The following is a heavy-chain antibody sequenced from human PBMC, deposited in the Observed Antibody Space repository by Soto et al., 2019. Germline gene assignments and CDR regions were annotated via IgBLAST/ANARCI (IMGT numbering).Heavy chain of an antibody. Sequence: ASVKVSCKASGYTFTSYYIHWVRQAPGQGLEWMGIINPSGGSTSYAQKFQGRVTMTRDTSTSTVYMELSSLRSEDTAVYYCARGDYDFPNPGRLNYYSDYWGQGTLVTVSS. D-gene: IGHD3-3*01. J-gene: IGHJ4*02. V-gene: IGHV1-46*01. CDR2: INPSGGST. CDR1: GYTFTSYY. CDR3: ARGDYDFPNPGRLNYYSDY.